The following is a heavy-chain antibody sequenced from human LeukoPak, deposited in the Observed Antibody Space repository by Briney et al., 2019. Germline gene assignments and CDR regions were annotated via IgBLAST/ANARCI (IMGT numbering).Heavy chain of an antibody. CDR2: ISSTSITM. D-gene: IGHD6-19*01. Sequence: SGGSLRLSCAASGFTFNRNNMNWVRQAPGKVLEWVSYISSTSITMYYADSVKGRFTISRDNAKNSLYLQMNSLRADDTAVYYCARETILAVAGDFWGQGTLVTVSS. CDR3: ARETILAVAGDF. J-gene: IGHJ4*02. V-gene: IGHV3-48*01. CDR1: GFTFNRNN.